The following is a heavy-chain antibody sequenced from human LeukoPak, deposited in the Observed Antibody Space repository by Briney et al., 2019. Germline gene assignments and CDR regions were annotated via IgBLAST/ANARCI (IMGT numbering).Heavy chain of an antibody. CDR3: ATKEPSTSGWSY. V-gene: IGHV3-7*01. Sequence: QAGGSLGLSCAASGFTFNRDWTAWVRQAPGKGLEWVANIKEDGSEKNYVDSVKGRFTISRDNAENSVYLQMNDLRAEDTGVYYCATKEPSTSGWSYWGQGTLVTVSS. J-gene: IGHJ4*02. CDR1: GFTFNRDW. CDR2: IKEDGSEK. D-gene: IGHD6-19*01.